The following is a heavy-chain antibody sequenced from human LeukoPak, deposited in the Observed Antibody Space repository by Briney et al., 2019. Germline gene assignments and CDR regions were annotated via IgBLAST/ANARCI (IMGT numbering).Heavy chain of an antibody. Sequence: KSSETLSLTCTVSGGFIKSSSYYWGWIRQPPRKGLECIGSIHSSGITYYNPSLKSRVSISVDTSKNLFSLKMSSVSAADTAIYYCARDVEYFHHWGQGTPVTVSS. J-gene: IGHJ1*01. V-gene: IGHV4-39*07. CDR3: ARDVEYFHH. CDR2: IHSSGIT. CDR1: GGFIKSSSYY.